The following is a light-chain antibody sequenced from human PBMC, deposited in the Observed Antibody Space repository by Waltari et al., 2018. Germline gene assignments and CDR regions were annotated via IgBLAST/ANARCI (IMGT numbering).Light chain of an antibody. CDR3: QQYNNQFS. Sequence: VQMTQSPSTLSASVGDRVIITCRASQSISSWLAWYQQKPGKAPKVLIYQASTLHNGAPSRFSGRGSGREFTLTISNLQPDDFATYYCQQYNNQFSFGQGTKLEMK. CDR1: QSISSW. CDR2: QAS. J-gene: IGKJ2*03. V-gene: IGKV1-5*03.